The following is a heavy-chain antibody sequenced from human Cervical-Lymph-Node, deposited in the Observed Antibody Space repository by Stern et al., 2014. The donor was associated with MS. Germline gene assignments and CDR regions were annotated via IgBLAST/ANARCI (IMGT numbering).Heavy chain of an antibody. CDR2: ISSGGSYI. CDR3: ARGRGGNYRYYFDY. Sequence: EVQLVESGGGLVKPGGSLRLSCAASGFPFSSYSMNWVRQAPGKGLEWVASISSGGSYIYYADSLKGRFTISRDNAKNSLYLQMNSLRAEDTAVYYCARGRGGNYRYYFDYWGQGTLVTVSS. CDR1: GFPFSSYS. D-gene: IGHD4-23*01. J-gene: IGHJ4*02. V-gene: IGHV3-21*01.